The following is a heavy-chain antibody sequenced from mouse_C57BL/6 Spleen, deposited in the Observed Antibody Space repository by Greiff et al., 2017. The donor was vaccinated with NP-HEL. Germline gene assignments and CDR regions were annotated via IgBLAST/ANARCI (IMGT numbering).Heavy chain of an antibody. V-gene: IGHV1-64*01. CDR2: IHPNSGST. CDR3: ARDNYGSSPFDY. CDR1: GYTFTSYW. D-gene: IGHD1-1*01. J-gene: IGHJ2*01. Sequence: VQLQQPGAELVKPGASVKLSCKASGYTFTSYWMHWVKQRPGQGLEWIGMIHPNSGSTNYNEKFKSKATLTVDKSSSTAYMQLSSLTSEDSAVYYCARDNYGSSPFDYWGQGTTLTVSS.